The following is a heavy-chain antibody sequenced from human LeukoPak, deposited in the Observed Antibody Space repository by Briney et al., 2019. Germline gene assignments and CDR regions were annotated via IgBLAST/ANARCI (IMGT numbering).Heavy chain of an antibody. CDR3: AKIAYYYDDSASYGEAFDI. CDR1: GDSISSYS. D-gene: IGHD3-22*01. V-gene: IGHV4-4*07. Sequence: MASETLSLTCIVSGDSISSYSWNWIRQPAGRGLEWIGRIYTSGSTNYNPSLKSRVSMSVDTSKNQFSLKPTSVTAADTAVYFCAKIAYYYDDSASYGEAFDIWGQGTAVTVSS. CDR2: IYTSGST. J-gene: IGHJ3*02.